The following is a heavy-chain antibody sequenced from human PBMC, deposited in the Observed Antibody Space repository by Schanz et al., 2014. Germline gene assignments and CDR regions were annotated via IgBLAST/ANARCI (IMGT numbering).Heavy chain of an antibody. CDR3: ASALTTWGGMDV. CDR2: IHSTGGTT. CDR1: EYTFTRHY. Sequence: QVQWVQSGADVKKPGTAVKVSCKASEYTFTRHYMHWVRQAPGQGLEWMGIIHSTGGTTSHAQKFKGRVNVKRDPSTRTVYMELSSLRSEDTAVYYCASALTTWGGMDVGGQGTTVTVSS. V-gene: IGHV1-46*01. J-gene: IGHJ6*02. D-gene: IGHD4-4*01.